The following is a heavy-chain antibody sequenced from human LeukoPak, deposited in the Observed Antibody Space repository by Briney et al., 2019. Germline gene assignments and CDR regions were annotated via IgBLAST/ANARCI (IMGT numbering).Heavy chain of an antibody. J-gene: IGHJ3*02. Sequence: SETLSLTCTVSGYSISSGYYWGWIRQPPGKGLEWIGSIYHSGSTYYNPSLKSRVTISVDTSKNQFSLKLSSVTAADTAVYYCARAPIVGATVYDAFDIWGQGTMVTVSS. V-gene: IGHV4-38-2*02. CDR1: GYSISSGYY. CDR2: IYHSGST. D-gene: IGHD1-26*01. CDR3: ARAPIVGATVYDAFDI.